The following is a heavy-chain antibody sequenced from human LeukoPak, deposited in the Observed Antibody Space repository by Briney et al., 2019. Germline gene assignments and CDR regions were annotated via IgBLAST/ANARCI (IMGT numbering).Heavy chain of an antibody. CDR2: IRYDGSNK. CDR3: VSVGATTRFHYYYYYYMDV. V-gene: IGHV3-30*02. D-gene: IGHD1-26*01. Sequence: PGGSLRLSCAASGFTFSSYGMHWVRQAPGKGLEWVAFIRYDGSNKYYADSVKGRFTISGDNSKNTLYLQMNSLRAEDTAVYYCVSVGATTRFHYYYYYYMDVWGKGTTVTISS. J-gene: IGHJ6*03. CDR1: GFTFSSYG.